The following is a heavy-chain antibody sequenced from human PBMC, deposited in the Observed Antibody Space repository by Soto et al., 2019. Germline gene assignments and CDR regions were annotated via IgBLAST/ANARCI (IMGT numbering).Heavy chain of an antibody. CDR1: GFTLGTYV. J-gene: IGHJ4*02. CDR3: AKDRKGSYCSGGTCYSFDY. CDR2: ISGSGGST. V-gene: IGHV3-23*01. D-gene: IGHD2-15*01. Sequence: EVQLLEPGGGLVQPGGSLRLSCAASGFTLGTYVMTWVRQAPGKGLEWVSAISGSGGSTNYADPVKGRFTISRDNTKNTRYLQMNSLRVEDTAVYYCAKDRKGSYCSGGTCYSFDYWGQGTLVTVPS.